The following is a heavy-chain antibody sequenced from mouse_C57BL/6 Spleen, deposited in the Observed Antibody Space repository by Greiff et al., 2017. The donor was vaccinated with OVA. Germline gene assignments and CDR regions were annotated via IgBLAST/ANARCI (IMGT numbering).Heavy chain of an antibody. CDR3: ARHEVGSSYRGYAKDD. J-gene: IGHJ4*01. Sequence: QVQLQQSGAELVNPGASVQLSCKASGYTFTEYTIHWVQQRSGQGLEWIGWFFTGSGRLTYNETFKDKAPLTADKSSSTVYMERRRLTSEYSAVYFCARHEVGSSYRGYAKDDWGQGTSVTVST. CDR1: GYTFTEYT. CDR2: FFTGSGRL. V-gene: IGHV1-62-2*01. D-gene: IGHD1-1*01.